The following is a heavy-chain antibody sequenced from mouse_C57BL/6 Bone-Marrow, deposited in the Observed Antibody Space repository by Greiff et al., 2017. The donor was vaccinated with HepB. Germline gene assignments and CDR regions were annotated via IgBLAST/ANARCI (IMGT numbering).Heavy chain of an antibody. CDR1: GYTFTSYG. D-gene: IGHD2-4*01. Sequence: QVQLKESGAELARPGASVKLSCKASGYTFTSYGISWVKQRPGQGLEWIGEIYPRSGNTYYNEKFKGKATLTADKSSSTAYMELRRLTSEDSAVYYCARFDDYDPVYFDYWGQGTTLTVSS. J-gene: IGHJ2*01. V-gene: IGHV1-81*01. CDR3: ARFDDYDPVYFDY. CDR2: IYPRSGNT.